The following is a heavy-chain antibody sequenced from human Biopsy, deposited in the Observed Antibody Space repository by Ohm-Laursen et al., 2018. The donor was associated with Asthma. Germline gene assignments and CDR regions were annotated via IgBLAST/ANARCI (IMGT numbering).Heavy chain of an antibody. CDR1: GFTFFDYC. CDR3: ERTFHFWSTYQAERYQL. CDR2: IKHDGSEK. J-gene: IGHJ4*02. V-gene: IGHV3-7*01. D-gene: IGHD3-3*02. Sequence: SLRLSFSASGFTFFDYCMRCVRQVPGQGLEWVANIKHDGSEKNHVDSVKGRFTISRDNAKNSLYLEMNSLRAEGTAVYYFERTFHFWSTYQAERYQLWGQGTLVTVSS.